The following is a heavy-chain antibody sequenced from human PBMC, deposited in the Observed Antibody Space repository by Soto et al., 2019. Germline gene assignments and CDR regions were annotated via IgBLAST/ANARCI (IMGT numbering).Heavy chain of an antibody. J-gene: IGHJ5*02. CDR3: ARVFIAAAGTQDWFDP. CDR1: GGSFSGYY. CDR2: INHSGST. D-gene: IGHD6-13*01. Sequence: SETLSLTCAVYGGSFSGYYWSWIRQPPGKGLEWIGEINHSGSTNYNPSLKSRVTISVDTSKNQFSLKLSSVTAADTAVYYCARVFIAAAGTQDWFDPWGQGTLVTVSS. V-gene: IGHV4-34*01.